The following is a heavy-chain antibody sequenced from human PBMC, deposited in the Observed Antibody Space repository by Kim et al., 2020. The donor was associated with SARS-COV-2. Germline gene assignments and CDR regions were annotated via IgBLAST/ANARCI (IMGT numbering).Heavy chain of an antibody. D-gene: IGHD3-9*01. J-gene: IGHJ4*02. Sequence: ADSVKGRFTISRDNSKNTLYLQMNSLRAEDTAVYYCAKTKYYDILTGFDYWGQGTLVTVSS. CDR3: AKTKYYDILTGFDY. V-gene: IGHV3-30*02.